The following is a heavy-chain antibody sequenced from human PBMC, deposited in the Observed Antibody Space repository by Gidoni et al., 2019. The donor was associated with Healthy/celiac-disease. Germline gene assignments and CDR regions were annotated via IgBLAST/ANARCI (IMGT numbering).Heavy chain of an antibody. V-gene: IGHV4-61*02. CDR2: IYTSGST. J-gene: IGHJ4*02. CDR3: ARAANRWHYFDY. CDR1: GGSISSGSYY. Sequence: QVQLQESGPGLVKPSQTLSLTCTASGGSISSGSYYWSWIRQPAGKGLEWIGRIYTSGSTNYNPSLKSRVTISVDTSKNQFSLKLSSVTAADTAVYYCARAANRWHYFDYWGQGTLVTVSS.